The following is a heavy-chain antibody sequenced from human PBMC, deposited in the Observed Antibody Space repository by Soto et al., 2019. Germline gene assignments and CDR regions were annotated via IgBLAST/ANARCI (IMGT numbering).Heavy chain of an antibody. CDR1: GLSFSSYS. Sequence: GGSLGLSCAASGLSFSSYSMNWVRQAPGKGLEWVSSISSSSSYIYYADSVKGRFTISRDNAKNSLYLQMNSLRAEDTAVYYCARVPSGSYAFDIWGQGTMVTVSS. D-gene: IGHD3-10*01. CDR2: ISSSSSYI. V-gene: IGHV3-21*01. CDR3: ARVPSGSYAFDI. J-gene: IGHJ3*02.